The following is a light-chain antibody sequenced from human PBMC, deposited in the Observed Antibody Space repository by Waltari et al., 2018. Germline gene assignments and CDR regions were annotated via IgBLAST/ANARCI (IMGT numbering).Light chain of an antibody. CDR3: QQRSNWPIT. J-gene: IGKJ5*01. CDR2: DAS. CDR1: QSVSSY. V-gene: IGKV3-11*01. Sequence: ELVLTLSPATLSLSPGERATLSCRASQSVSSYLAWYQQKPGRAPRLLIYDASSRATGSPARFSGSGSGTDFTLTISSLEPEDFAVYYCQQRSNWPITFGQGTRLEIK.